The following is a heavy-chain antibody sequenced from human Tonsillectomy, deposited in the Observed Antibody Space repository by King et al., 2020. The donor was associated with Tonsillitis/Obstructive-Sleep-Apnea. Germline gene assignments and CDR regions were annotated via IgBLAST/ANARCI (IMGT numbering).Heavy chain of an antibody. J-gene: IGHJ5*02. CDR1: GYRFTSYW. Sequence: QLVQSGVEVKKPGESLKISCKGSGYRFTSYWIGWVRQMPGKGLEFMGIIYPGDSDTRYSPSFQGQVTISADTSISTAYLQWSSLKASDSAMYYCAREGGQGVIPNWFDPWGQGTLVTVSS. V-gene: IGHV5-51*01. D-gene: IGHD3-16*02. CDR2: IYPGDSDT. CDR3: AREGGQGVIPNWFDP.